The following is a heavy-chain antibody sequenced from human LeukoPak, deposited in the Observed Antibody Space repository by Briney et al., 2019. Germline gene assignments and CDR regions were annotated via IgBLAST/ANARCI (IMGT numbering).Heavy chain of an antibody. CDR3: AKSPGQPLYYYYGMDV. V-gene: IGHV3-20*04. CDR1: GFTFDDYG. D-gene: IGHD3-10*01. J-gene: IGHJ6*02. CDR2: INWNGGST. Sequence: GGSLRLSCAASGFTFDDYGTSWVRHAPGKGLEWVSGINWNGGSTGYADSVKGRFTISRDNSKNTLYLQMNSLRAEDTAVYYCAKSPGQPLYYYYGMDVWGQGTTVTVSS.